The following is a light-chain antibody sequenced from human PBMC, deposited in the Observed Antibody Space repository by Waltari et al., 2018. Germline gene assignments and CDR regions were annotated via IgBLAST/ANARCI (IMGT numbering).Light chain of an antibody. V-gene: IGKV6-21*02. CDR2: YSS. J-gene: IGKJ2*01. CDR3: HQSNSLPRT. Sequence: EIVLTQSPDFQSVTPKEKVTITCRASQSIGGSLHWYQTKPDQSPRLLVKYSSHSISGVRPRFSCSGYGTNCTLTINSLETEDAATDYWHQSNSLPRTFGRGTKLEIK. CDR1: QSIGGS.